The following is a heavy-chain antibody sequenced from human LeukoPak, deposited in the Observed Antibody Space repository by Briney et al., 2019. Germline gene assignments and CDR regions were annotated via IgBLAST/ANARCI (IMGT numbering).Heavy chain of an antibody. V-gene: IGHV4-34*01. D-gene: IGHD6-19*01. CDR3: ARPRRSSGWYFDY. Sequence: PSETLSLTCAVCGVSFSGYYWRWIRQPPGKGLEWFGEINHSGSTNYNPSLKRRDTISIDTSKNQFSLKLSSVTAADTAVYYCARPRRSSGWYFDYWGQGTLVTVSS. CDR1: GVSFSGYY. CDR2: INHSGST. J-gene: IGHJ4*02.